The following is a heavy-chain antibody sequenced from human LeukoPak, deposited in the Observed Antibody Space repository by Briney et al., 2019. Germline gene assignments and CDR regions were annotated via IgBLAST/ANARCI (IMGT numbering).Heavy chain of an antibody. D-gene: IGHD3-22*01. CDR1: GYSFTSYW. Sequence: GESLKISCKGSGYSFTSYWIGWVRQMPGKGLEWMGIIYPGDSDTRYSPSFQGQVTISADKSISTAYLQWSSLKASDTAMYYCARLAYYYDSSGYGIYYFDYWGQGTLVTVSS. CDR3: ARLAYYYDSSGYGIYYFDY. CDR2: IYPGDSDT. J-gene: IGHJ4*02. V-gene: IGHV5-51*01.